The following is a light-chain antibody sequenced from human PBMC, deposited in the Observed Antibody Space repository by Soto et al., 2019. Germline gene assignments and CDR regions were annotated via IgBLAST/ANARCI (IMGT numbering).Light chain of an antibody. J-gene: IGKJ2*01. CDR1: QSVSSN. CDR3: QQYTDWADYT. V-gene: IGKV3-15*01. Sequence: EIVMTQSPATLSVSPGERATLSCRASQSVSSNLAWYQQKPGQAPRLLIYGASTRATGIPARFSGSGSGTEFTLTISSLQSEDFAVYYCQQYTDWADYTFGQGTKLEIK. CDR2: GAS.